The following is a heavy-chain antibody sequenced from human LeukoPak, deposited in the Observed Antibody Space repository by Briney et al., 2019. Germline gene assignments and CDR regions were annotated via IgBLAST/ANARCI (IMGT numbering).Heavy chain of an antibody. CDR1: GFIFSSYW. J-gene: IGHJ4*02. CDR3: AQWSRIDY. Sequence: GGSLRLSCATSGFIFSSYWMCWVRQAPGKGLEWVSAISGSGGSTYYADSVKGRFTISRDNSKNTLYLQMNSLRAEDTAVYYCAQWSRIDYWGQGTLVTVSS. D-gene: IGHD2-15*01. V-gene: IGHV3-23*01. CDR2: ISGSGGST.